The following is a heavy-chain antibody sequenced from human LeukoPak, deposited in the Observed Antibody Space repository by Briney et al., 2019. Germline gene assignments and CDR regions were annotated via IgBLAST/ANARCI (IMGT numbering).Heavy chain of an antibody. J-gene: IGHJ4*02. V-gene: IGHV5-51*01. CDR2: IYPGDSDT. CDR1: GYTFTKYW. D-gene: IGHD3-10*01. CDR3: ARLGPYYYGSGSSEPGDYYFDY. Sequence: GESLKISCQGSGYTFTKYWIAWVRRMPGKGLEWMGIIYPGDSDTRYSPSFQGQVTISADKSISTAYLQWSSLKASDSAIYYCARLGPYYYGSGSSEPGDYYFDYWGQGTLVTVSS.